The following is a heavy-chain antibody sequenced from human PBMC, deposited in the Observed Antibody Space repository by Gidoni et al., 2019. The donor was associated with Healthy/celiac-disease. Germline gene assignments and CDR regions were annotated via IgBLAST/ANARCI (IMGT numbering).Heavy chain of an antibody. CDR1: GFTFSSYA. V-gene: IGHV3-23*01. D-gene: IGHD1-26*01. Sequence: EVQLLESGGGLVQPGGSLRLSRAASGFTFSSYAMIWVRQAPGTGLEWVSAISGSGGSTYYADSVKGRFTISRDNSKNTLYLQMNSLRAEDTAVYYCAKNGRPRLSYEGADYWGQGTLVTVSS. CDR2: ISGSGGST. J-gene: IGHJ4*02. CDR3: AKNGRPRLSYEGADY.